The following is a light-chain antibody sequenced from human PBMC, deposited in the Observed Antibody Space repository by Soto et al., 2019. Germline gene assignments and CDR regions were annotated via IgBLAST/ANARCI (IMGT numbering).Light chain of an antibody. CDR2: AAS. CDR1: QDITKY. J-gene: IGKJ5*01. Sequence: DIQMTQSPSSLSASVGDRVTITCQASQDITKYLNWYQQKLGKAPELLIYAASSLERGVPSRFSGSGSGTDFTFTISSLQPEDVATYYCQQYDYLPITFGQGTRLEIK. CDR3: QQYDYLPIT. V-gene: IGKV1-33*01.